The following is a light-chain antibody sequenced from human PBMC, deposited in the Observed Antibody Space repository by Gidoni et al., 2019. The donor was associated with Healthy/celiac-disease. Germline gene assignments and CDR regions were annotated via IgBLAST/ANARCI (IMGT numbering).Light chain of an antibody. Sequence: ELVLTQSPGTLSLSPGESATLSCMASQSVSSSYLAWYQQKPGQAPRLLIYGASSMATGIPARFSGSGSGTDFTLTISRLEPEDFAVYYCQQYGSSPLYTFGQETKLEIK. CDR1: QSVSSSY. J-gene: IGKJ2*01. CDR2: GAS. CDR3: QQYGSSPLYT. V-gene: IGKV3-20*01.